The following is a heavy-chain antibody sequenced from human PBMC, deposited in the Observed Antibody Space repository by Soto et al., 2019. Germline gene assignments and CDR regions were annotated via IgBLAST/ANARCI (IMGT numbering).Heavy chain of an antibody. Sequence: GESLKISCKGSGYIFTSYWIGWVRQMPGKGLEWMGIIYPSDSNTRYSPSFQGQVTISVDKSINTAYLQWSSLKASDTAIYYCARALSISSSSAIHYGTDVWGQGTTVTVSS. CDR2: IYPSDSNT. CDR1: GYIFTSYW. J-gene: IGHJ6*02. V-gene: IGHV5-51*01. D-gene: IGHD6-13*01. CDR3: ARALSISSSSAIHYGTDV.